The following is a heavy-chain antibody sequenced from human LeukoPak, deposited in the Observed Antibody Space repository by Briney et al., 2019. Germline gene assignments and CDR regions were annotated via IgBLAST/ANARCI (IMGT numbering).Heavy chain of an antibody. CDR1: SGSISSTSYY. J-gene: IGHJ3*02. Sequence: SETLSLTCTAFSGSISSTSYYWGWIRQAPGKGLEWIGGIIYSGNTYYNPSLKSRVTISVDTTKNQFSLKLSSVTAADTAVYYCARETAAAGNDAFDIWGQGTMVTVSS. D-gene: IGHD6-13*01. CDR2: IIYSGNT. CDR3: ARETAAAGNDAFDI. V-gene: IGHV4-39*07.